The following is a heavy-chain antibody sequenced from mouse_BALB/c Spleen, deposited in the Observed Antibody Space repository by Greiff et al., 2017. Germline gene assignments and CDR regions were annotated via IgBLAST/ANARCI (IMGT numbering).Heavy chain of an antibody. CDR2: ISYSGST. CDR1: GYSITSDYA. D-gene: IGHD2-4*01. Sequence: EVQLQQSGPGLVKPSQSLSLTCTVTGYSITSDYAWNWIRQFPGNKLEWMGYISYSGSTSYNPSLKSRISITRDTSKNQFFLQLNSVTTEDTATYYCARSNYDYWGQGTSVTVSS. CDR3: ARSNYDY. V-gene: IGHV3-2*02. J-gene: IGHJ4*01.